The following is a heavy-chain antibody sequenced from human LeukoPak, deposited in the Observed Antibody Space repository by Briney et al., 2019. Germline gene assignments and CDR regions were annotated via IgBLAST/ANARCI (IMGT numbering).Heavy chain of an antibody. J-gene: IGHJ6*03. D-gene: IGHD5-12*01. CDR1: GFTFSSYG. Sequence: GGSLRLSCAASGFTFSSYGMHWVRQAPGKGLEWVAFIRYDGNNKYYADSVMGRFTISRDNSKNTLYLQMNSLRAEDTAVYYCAKDTVKVTTIRRVPHYLDVWGKGTTVTISS. V-gene: IGHV3-30*02. CDR2: IRYDGNNK. CDR3: AKDTVKVTTIRRVPHYLDV.